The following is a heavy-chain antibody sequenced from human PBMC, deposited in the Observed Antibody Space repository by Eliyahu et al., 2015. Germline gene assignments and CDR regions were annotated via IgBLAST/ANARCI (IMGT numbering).Heavy chain of an antibody. J-gene: IGHJ4*02. CDR1: GGSVASGSYY. CDR3: ARDVYSYGYYFDY. V-gene: IGHV4-61*01. D-gene: IGHD5-18*01. Sequence: QVQLQESGPGLVKPSETLSLTCTVSGGSVASGSYYWXWIRQPPGKGLEWIGYIYYSGSTNYNPSLKSRVTISVDTSKNQFSLKLSSVTAADTAVYYCARDVYSYGYYFDYWGQGTLVTVSS. CDR2: IYYSGST.